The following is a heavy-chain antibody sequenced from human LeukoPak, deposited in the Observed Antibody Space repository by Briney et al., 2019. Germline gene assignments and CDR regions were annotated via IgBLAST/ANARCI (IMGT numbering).Heavy chain of an antibody. CDR1: GFTFSSYG. V-gene: IGHV3-30*18. CDR3: AKLPSGTDAFDI. CDR2: ISYDESNK. Sequence: PGRSLRLSCAASGFTFSSYGMHWVRQAPGKGLEWVAVISYDESNKYYADSVEGRFTISRDNSKNTLYLQMNSLRAEDTAVYYCAKLPSGTDAFDIWGQGTMVTVSS. J-gene: IGHJ3*02. D-gene: IGHD2-2*01.